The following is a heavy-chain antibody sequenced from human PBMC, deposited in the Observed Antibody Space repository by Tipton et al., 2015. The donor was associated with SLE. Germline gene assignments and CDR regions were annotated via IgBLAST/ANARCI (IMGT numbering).Heavy chain of an antibody. D-gene: IGHD6-19*01. Sequence: TLSLTCTVSGGSISSYYWSWIRQPPGKGLEWIGYIYYSSYTNYNPSLKSRVTTSFDRSKNQFSLKLSSVTAADTAVYYCARALSSGWYYYWGQGTLVTVSS. CDR2: IYYSSYT. V-gene: IGHV4-59*12. CDR3: ARALSSGWYYY. CDR1: GGSISSYY. J-gene: IGHJ4*02.